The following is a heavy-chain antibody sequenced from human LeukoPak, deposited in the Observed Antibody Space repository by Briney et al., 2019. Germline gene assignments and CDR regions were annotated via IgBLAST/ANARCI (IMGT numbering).Heavy chain of an antibody. J-gene: IGHJ2*01. CDR2: ISSGSSYI. CDR1: GFTFSSYA. D-gene: IGHD2-15*01. Sequence: GGSLRLSCAASGFTFSSYAMHWVRQAPGKGLEWVSSISSGSSYIYYADSVKGRFTISRDNAKNSLYLHMNSLRVDDTAVFYCAREVLVVAATTFWYFDLWGRGTLVTVSS. V-gene: IGHV3-21*01. CDR3: AREVLVVAATTFWYFDL.